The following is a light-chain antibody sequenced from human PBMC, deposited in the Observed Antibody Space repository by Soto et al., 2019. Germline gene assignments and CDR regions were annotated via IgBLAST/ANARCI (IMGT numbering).Light chain of an antibody. V-gene: IGKV3-11*01. CDR3: QQRSNWPRT. J-gene: IGKJ2*01. CDR2: DAS. Sequence: EIVLTQSPATLSLSPGERVTLSCRASQSVSSSLGWYQQIPGQAPRLLIYDASNRATGIPARFSGSGSGTDFTLTISSLEPEDFAVYYCQQRSNWPRTFGQGTKLEIK. CDR1: QSVSSS.